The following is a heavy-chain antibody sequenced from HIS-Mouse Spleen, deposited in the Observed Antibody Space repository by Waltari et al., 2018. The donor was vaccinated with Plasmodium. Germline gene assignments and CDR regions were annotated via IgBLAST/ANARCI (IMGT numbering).Heavy chain of an antibody. J-gene: IGHJ4*02. Sequence: QVQLVESGGGVVQPGRSLRLSCAASGFTFSSYGMTLFRRAPGKGLEWVAVISYDGSNKYYADSVKGRFTISRDNSKNTLYLQMNSLRAEDTAVYYCAKDRRSSSWYVDYWGQGTLVTVSS. CDR3: AKDRRSSSWYVDY. V-gene: IGHV3-30*18. CDR2: ISYDGSNK. D-gene: IGHD6-13*01. CDR1: GFTFSSYG.